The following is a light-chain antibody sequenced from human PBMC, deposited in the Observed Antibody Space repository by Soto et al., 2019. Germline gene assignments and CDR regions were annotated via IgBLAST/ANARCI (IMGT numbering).Light chain of an antibody. CDR2: AAR. J-gene: IGKJ2*01. CDR1: QSISRN. Sequence: DIQLTQSPSSLSPSVGDRITLSCRASQSISRNLNWYQQMPGKAPSLLIYAARDLQSGVPGRFSGSGSGREFTLTISSLQLEDLATYDCQQNHSTPYTFGQGTKLEI. V-gene: IGKV1-39*01. CDR3: QQNHSTPYT.